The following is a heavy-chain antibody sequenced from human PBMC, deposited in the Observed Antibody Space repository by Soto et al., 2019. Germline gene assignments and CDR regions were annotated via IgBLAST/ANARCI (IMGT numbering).Heavy chain of an antibody. D-gene: IGHD6-6*01. CDR2: ISGSGGST. V-gene: IGHV3-23*01. CDR3: AKESGPIAARNWFDP. CDR1: GFTFSSYA. J-gene: IGHJ5*02. Sequence: GESLKISCAASGFTFSSYAMSWVRQAPGKGLEWVSAISGSGGSTYYADSVKGRFTISRDNSKNTLYLQMNSLRAEDTAVYYCAKESGPIAARNWFDPWGQGTLVTVSS.